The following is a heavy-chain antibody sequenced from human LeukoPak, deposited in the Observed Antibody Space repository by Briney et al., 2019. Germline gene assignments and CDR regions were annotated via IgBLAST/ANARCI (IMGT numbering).Heavy chain of an antibody. CDR3: AGRGQRYFRD. CDR1: GGSISTYY. V-gene: IGHV4-59*08. Sequence: PSETLSLTCTVSGGSISTYYWSWIRQPPGKGLEWIAYIYYSGSTSYNPSLKTRVTISVDMSKNQFSLKLSSVTAADTAVYYCAGRGQRYFRDWGQGTLVTVSS. CDR2: IYYSGST. J-gene: IGHJ1*01.